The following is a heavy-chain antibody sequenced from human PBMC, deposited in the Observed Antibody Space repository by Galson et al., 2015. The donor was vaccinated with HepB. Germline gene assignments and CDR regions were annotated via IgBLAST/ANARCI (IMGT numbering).Heavy chain of an antibody. Sequence: SLRLSCAASGFTFSSYAMSWVRQAPGKGLEWVSAISGSGGSTYYADSVKGRFTISRDNSKNTLYLQMNSLRAEDTAVYYCAKDRGTGSSRVGWYFDLWGRGTLVTVSS. CDR1: GFTFSSYA. V-gene: IGHV3-23*01. CDR2: ISGSGGST. CDR3: AKDRGTGSSRVGWYFDL. J-gene: IGHJ2*01. D-gene: IGHD1-1*01.